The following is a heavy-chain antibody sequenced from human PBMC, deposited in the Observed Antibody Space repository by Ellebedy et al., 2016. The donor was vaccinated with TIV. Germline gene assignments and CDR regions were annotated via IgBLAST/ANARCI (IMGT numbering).Heavy chain of an antibody. CDR2: IKQDGSEK. D-gene: IGHD6-19*01. CDR3: SSSGRRAFDI. CDR1: GFTFSSYA. J-gene: IGHJ3*02. V-gene: IGHV3-7*01. Sequence: GESLKISCAASGFTFSSYAMHWVRQAPGKGLEWVANIKQDGSEKYYVDSVKGRFTISRDNAKNSLYLQMNSLRAEDTAVYYCSSSGRRAFDIWGQGTMVTVSS.